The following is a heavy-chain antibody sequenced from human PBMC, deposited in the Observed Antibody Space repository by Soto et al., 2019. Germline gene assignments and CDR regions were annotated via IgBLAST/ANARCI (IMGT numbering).Heavy chain of an antibody. CDR1: GGTFSSYA. Sequence: SVKVSCKASGGTFSSYAISWVRQAPGQGLEWMGGIIPIFGTANYAQKFQGRVTITADKSTSTAYMELSSLRSEDTAVYYCARGDYYDSSGYYSRLAYWGQGTLVTVS. J-gene: IGHJ4*02. CDR2: IIPIFGTA. CDR3: ARGDYYDSSGYYSRLAY. D-gene: IGHD3-22*01. V-gene: IGHV1-69*06.